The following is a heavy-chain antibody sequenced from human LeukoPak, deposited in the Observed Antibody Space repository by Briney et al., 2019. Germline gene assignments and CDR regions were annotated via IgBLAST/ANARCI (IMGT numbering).Heavy chain of an antibody. CDR1: GFTFSSYS. J-gene: IGHJ3*02. V-gene: IGHV3-48*04. CDR2: ISSSSSTI. Sequence: GGSLRLSCAASGFTFSSYSMNWVRQAPGKGLEWVSYISSSSSTIYYADSVKGRFTISRDNAKSSLYLQMNSLRAEDTAVYYCARPSDLWAFDIWGQGTMVTVSS. CDR3: ARPSDLWAFDI.